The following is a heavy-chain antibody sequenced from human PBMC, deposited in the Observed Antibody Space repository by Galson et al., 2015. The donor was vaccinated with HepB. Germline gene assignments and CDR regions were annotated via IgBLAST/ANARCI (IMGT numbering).Heavy chain of an antibody. CDR2: MSHNGSP. Sequence: SETLSLTCTVSGGSIVNSRYFWGWIRQSPDMRLEWIGTMSHNGSPYYNSALQSRVTMSADTSRNEVSLKLTSVTAADTAVYFCATGGTLSGYSSWYHLYGMDVWGRGTTVAVSS. CDR3: ATGGTLSGYSSWYHLYGMDV. CDR1: GGSIVNSRYF. J-gene: IGHJ6*02. D-gene: IGHD3-3*01. V-gene: IGHV4-39*07.